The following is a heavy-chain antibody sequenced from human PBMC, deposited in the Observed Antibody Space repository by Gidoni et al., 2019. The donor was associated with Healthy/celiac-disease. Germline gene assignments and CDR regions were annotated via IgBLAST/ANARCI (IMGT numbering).Heavy chain of an antibody. CDR1: GFTFSSYA. Sequence: EVQLLESGGGLVQPGGSLRLSCAASGFTFSSYAMSWVRQAPGKGLEWVSAISGSGGSTYYADSVKGRFTISRDNSKNTLNLQMNSLRAEDTAVYYCAKDKSPHFRGSGSYFDYWGQGTLVTVSS. J-gene: IGHJ4*02. CDR3: AKDKSPHFRGSGSYFDY. CDR2: ISGSGGST. V-gene: IGHV3-23*01. D-gene: IGHD3-10*01.